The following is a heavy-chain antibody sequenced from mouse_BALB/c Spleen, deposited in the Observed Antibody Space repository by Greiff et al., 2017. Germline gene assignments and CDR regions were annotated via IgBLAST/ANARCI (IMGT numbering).Heavy chain of an antibody. Sequence: VQRVESGPGLVAPSQSLSITCTVSGFSLTSYGVHWVRQPPGKGLEWLGVIWAGGSTNYNSALMSRLSISKDNSKSQVFLKMNSLQTDDTAMYYCARNDDGYHPFAYWGQGTLVTVSA. CDR2: IWAGGST. D-gene: IGHD2-3*01. V-gene: IGHV2-9*02. CDR3: ARNDDGYHPFAY. J-gene: IGHJ3*01. CDR1: GFSLTSYG.